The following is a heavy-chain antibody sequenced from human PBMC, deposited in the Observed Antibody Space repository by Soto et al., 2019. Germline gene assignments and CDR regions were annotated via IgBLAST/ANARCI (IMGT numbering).Heavy chain of an antibody. D-gene: IGHD3-22*01. CDR3: ARETIVEGLGDAFDI. J-gene: IGHJ3*02. CDR1: GYSISSGYY. Sequence: SETLSLTCAVSGYSISSGYYWGWIRQPPGKGLEWIGSIYHSGSTYYNPSLKSRVTISVDTSKNQFSLKLSSVTAADTAVYYCARETIVEGLGDAFDIWGQGTMVTV. V-gene: IGHV4-38-2*02. CDR2: IYHSGST.